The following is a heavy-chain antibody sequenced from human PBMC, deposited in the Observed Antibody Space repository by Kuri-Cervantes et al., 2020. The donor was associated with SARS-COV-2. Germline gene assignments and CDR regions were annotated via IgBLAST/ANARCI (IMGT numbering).Heavy chain of an antibody. D-gene: IGHD3-10*01. Sequence: GGSLRLSCAASGFTFSSYAMSWVRQAPGKGLEWVSAISGSGGSTYYADSVKGRFTISRDNSKNTLYLQMNSLRAEDTAVYYCAKDRLWFGELLGAFDIWGQGTMVTVSS. V-gene: IGHV3-23*01. CDR1: GFTFSSYA. CDR3: AKDRLWFGELLGAFDI. CDR2: ISGSGGST. J-gene: IGHJ3*02.